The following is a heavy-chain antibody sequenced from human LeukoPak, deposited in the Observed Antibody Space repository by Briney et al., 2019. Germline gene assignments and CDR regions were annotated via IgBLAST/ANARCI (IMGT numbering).Heavy chain of an antibody. CDR2: ISWNSGSI. D-gene: IGHD3-3*01. Sequence: GGSLRLSCAASGFTFDDYGMHWVRQVPGKGLEWVSGISWNSGSIGYADSVKGRFTISRDNAKNSLYLQMNSLTAEDTAVYYCAREDFWRFDYWGQGTMVTASS. CDR3: AREDFWRFDY. J-gene: IGHJ4*02. V-gene: IGHV3-9*01. CDR1: GFTFDDYG.